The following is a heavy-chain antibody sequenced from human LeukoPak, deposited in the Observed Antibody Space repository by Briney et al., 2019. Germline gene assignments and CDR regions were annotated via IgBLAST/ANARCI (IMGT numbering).Heavy chain of an antibody. CDR1: GGTFSSYA. Sequence: ASVKVSCKASGGTFSSYAISWVRQAPGQGLEWMGGIIPIFGTANYAQRFQGRVTITADESTSTAYMELSSLRSEDTAVYYCRLVVPAYDYWGQGTLVTVSS. J-gene: IGHJ4*02. CDR3: RLVVPAYDY. CDR2: IIPIFGTA. D-gene: IGHD2-2*01. V-gene: IGHV1-69*13.